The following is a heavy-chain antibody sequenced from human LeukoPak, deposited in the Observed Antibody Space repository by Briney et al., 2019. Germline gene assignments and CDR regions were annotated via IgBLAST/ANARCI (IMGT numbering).Heavy chain of an antibody. CDR2: ISSGSTYI. Sequence: GGSLRLSCAASGFTFSSYSMIWVRQAPGKGLEWVSCISSGSTYIYYADSVKGRFTISRDNSKNTLFLQMNSLRVEDTAVYYCARVFGAGYSDYWGQGTLVTVSS. CDR1: GFTFSSYS. V-gene: IGHV3-21*04. J-gene: IGHJ4*02. CDR3: ARVFGAGYSDY. D-gene: IGHD4/OR15-4a*01.